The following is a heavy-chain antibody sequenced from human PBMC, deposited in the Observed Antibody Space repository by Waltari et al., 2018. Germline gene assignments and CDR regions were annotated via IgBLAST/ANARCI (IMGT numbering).Heavy chain of an antibody. CDR2: IYYSGST. Sequence: QVQLQESGPGLVKPSETLSLTCTVSGGSVSSGSYYWSWIRQPPGKGLEWIGYIYYSGSTNYNPSLKSRVTRSVDTSKNPFSLKLSSVTAADTAVYYCARIVVVVAAYYWFDPWGQGTLVTVSS. J-gene: IGHJ5*02. D-gene: IGHD2-15*01. CDR1: GGSVSSGSYY. CDR3: ARIVVVVAAYYWFDP. V-gene: IGHV4-61*01.